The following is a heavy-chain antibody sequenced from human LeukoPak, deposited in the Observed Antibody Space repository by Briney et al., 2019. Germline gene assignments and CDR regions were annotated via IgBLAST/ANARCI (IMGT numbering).Heavy chain of an antibody. CDR2: IYTSGST. V-gene: IGHV4-4*07. D-gene: IGHD3-22*01. Sequence: PSETLSLTCTVSGGSISSYYWSWIRQPAGKGLQWIGRIYTSGSTNCNPSLKSRVTMSVDTSKNQFSLKLSSVTAADTAVYYCAREGYYGSSGYYPENWGQGTLVTVSS. J-gene: IGHJ4*02. CDR1: GGSISSYY. CDR3: AREGYYGSSGYYPEN.